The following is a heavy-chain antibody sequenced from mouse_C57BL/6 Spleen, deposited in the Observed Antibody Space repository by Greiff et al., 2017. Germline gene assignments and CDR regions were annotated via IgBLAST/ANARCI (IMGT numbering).Heavy chain of an antibody. D-gene: IGHD2-2*01. CDR1: GYSITSGYY. Sequence: VQLQQSGPGLVKPSQSLSLTCSVTGYSITSGYYWNWIRQFPGNKLEWMGYISYDGSNNYNPSLKNRISITRDTSKNQFFLKLNSVTTEDTATYYCAVYYGYVPFAYWGQGTLVTVSA. CDR3: AVYYGYVPFAY. V-gene: IGHV3-6*01. J-gene: IGHJ3*01. CDR2: ISYDGSN.